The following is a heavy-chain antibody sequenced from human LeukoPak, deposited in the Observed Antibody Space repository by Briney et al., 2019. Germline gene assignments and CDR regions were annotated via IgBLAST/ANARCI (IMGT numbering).Heavy chain of an antibody. CDR1: GGSISSSSYY. V-gene: IGHV4-39*01. J-gene: IGHJ4*02. CDR3: ARHQVSLYDILTGYDY. CDR2: IYYSGST. D-gene: IGHD3-9*01. Sequence: RSETLSLTCTVSGGSISSSSYYWGWIRQPPGKGLEWIGSIYYSGSTYYNPSLKSRVTISVDTSKNQFSLKLSSVTAADTAVYYCARHQVSLYDILTGYDYWGQGTLVTVSS.